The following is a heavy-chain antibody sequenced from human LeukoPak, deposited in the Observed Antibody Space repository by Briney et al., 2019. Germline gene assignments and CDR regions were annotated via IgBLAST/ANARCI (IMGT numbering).Heavy chain of an antibody. V-gene: IGHV3-48*01. J-gene: IGHJ3*01. Sequence: GGSLRLSCAASGFTFSSYSFNWVRQAPGKGLEWVSYISRTTSYADSVKGRFTIFRDNAKSSLYLQMNSLRAEDTAVYYCARDTDYAFDVWGQGTMVTVSS. CDR2: ISRTT. CDR3: ARDTDYAFDV. CDR1: GFTFSSYS.